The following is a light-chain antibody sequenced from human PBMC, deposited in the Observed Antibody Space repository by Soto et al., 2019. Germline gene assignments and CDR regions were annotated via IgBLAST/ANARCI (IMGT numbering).Light chain of an antibody. J-gene: IGLJ1*01. V-gene: IGLV2-23*01. CDR3: CSYAGSSTFYV. CDR2: EGS. CDR1: SSDVGSYNL. Sequence: QSALTQPASVSGSPGQSITISCTGTSSDVGSYNLVSWYQHHPAKAPKLMIYEGSKRPSGVSNRFSGSKSGNTASLTISGLQAEDEADYYCCSYAGSSTFYVFGTGTKVTVL.